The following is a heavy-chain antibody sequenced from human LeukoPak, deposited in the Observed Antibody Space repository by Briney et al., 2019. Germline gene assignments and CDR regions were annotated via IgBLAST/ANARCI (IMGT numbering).Heavy chain of an antibody. CDR2: INHSGST. CDR3: ARLWRTSSRGRYGY. J-gene: IGHJ4*02. V-gene: IGHV4-39*07. D-gene: IGHD3-16*02. Sequence: SETLSLTCTVSGGSISSSSYYWGWIRQPPGKGLEWIGEINHSGSTNYNPSLKSRVTISVDTSKNQFSLKLSSVTAADTAVYYCARLWRTSSRGRYGYWGQGTLVTVSS. CDR1: GGSISSSSYY.